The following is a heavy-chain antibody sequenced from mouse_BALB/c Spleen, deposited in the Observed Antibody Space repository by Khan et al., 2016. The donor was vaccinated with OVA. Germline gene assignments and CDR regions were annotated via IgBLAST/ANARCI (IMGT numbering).Heavy chain of an antibody. CDR1: GFTFSSYS. J-gene: IGHJ3*01. CDR3: ASHLTGSFAY. V-gene: IGHV5-6*01. D-gene: IGHD4-1*01. Sequence: EVQVVESGGDLVKPGGSLKLSCAASGFTFSSYSMSWVRQTPDKRLEWVASISSGGDYTYYPDIVKGRFTISRDNAKNTLYLEISSLKSEDTAWYYCASHLTGSFAYWGQGTLVTVSA. CDR2: ISSGGDYT.